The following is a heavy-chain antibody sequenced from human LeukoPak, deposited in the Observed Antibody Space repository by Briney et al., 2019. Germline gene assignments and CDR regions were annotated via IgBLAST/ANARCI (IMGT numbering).Heavy chain of an antibody. J-gene: IGHJ4*02. D-gene: IGHD5-24*01. CDR3: VRALRDGDSADY. CDR2: ISYDGSNK. CDR1: GFTFDDYG. V-gene: IGHV3-30*03. Sequence: GGSLRLSCAASGFTFDDYGMSWVRQAPGKGLEWVAVISYDGSNKYYADSVKGRFTISRDNSKNTLYLQMNSLRAEDTAVYYCVRALRDGDSADYWGQGTLVAVSS.